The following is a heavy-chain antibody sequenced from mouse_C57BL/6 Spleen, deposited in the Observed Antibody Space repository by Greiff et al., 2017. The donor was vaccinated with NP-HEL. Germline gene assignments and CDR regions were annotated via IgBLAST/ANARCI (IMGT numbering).Heavy chain of an antibody. D-gene: IGHD1-1*01. Sequence: VQLQQSGAELVRPGTSVKLSCKASGYTFTSYWMHWVKQRPGQGLEWIGVIDPSDSYTNYNQKFKGKATLTVDTSSSTAYMQLSSLTSEDSAVYYCARAPYGSTWFAYWGQGTLVTVSA. CDR2: IDPSDSYT. V-gene: IGHV1-59*01. CDR1: GYTFTSYW. J-gene: IGHJ3*01. CDR3: ARAPYGSTWFAY.